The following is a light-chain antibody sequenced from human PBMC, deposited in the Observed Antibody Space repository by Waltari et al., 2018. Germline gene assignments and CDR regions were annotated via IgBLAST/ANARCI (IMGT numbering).Light chain of an antibody. CDR2: GTS. V-gene: IGKV3-20*01. CDR3: HQYNESPFT. CDR1: QRVTRSY. Sequence: EIVLTQSPGTLSLSPGERATLSCRASQRVTRSYLAWYQQQPGQAPRLLMYGTSSRATDIPDRFSGSGSGTDFSLTISRLEPEDFAVYYCHQYNESPFTFGGGTKVEVK. J-gene: IGKJ4*01.